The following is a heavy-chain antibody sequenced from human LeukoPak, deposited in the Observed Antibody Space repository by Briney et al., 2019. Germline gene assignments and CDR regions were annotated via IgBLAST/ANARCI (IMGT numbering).Heavy chain of an antibody. V-gene: IGHV3-23*01. D-gene: IGHD1-26*01. J-gene: IGHJ4*02. CDR3: AKGGIVHPFDY. CDR1: GFTFSSYA. Sequence: GGSLRLSCAASGFTFSSYAMSWVRQAPGKGLEWVSAISGSGGSTYYADSVKGRFAISRDNSKSTLFLQMNSLRAEDTAVYYCAKGGIVHPFDYWGQGTLVTVSS. CDR2: ISGSGGST.